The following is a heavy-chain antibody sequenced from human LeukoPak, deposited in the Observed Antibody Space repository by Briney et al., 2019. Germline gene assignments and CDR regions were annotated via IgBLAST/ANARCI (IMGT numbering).Heavy chain of an antibody. CDR1: GFTFSTCA. Sequence: GGSLRLSCAASGFTFSTCAMSWVRQAPGKGLEWVSGISGSGGNTHYADSEKGRFTISRDNSKNTLYLQMNSLRAEDTAVYYCAKDLGGSSWYYFDYWGQGILVTVSS. D-gene: IGHD6-13*01. J-gene: IGHJ4*02. V-gene: IGHV3-23*01. CDR3: AKDLGGSSWYYFDY. CDR2: ISGSGGNT.